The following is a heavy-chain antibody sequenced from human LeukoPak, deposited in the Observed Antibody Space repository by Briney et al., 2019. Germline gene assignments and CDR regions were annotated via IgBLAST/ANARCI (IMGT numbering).Heavy chain of an antibody. CDR1: GFTFSSYA. CDR3: AQDERTLSHGYYFDY. V-gene: IGHV3-23*01. CDR2: ISGSGANT. D-gene: IGHD1-1*01. Sequence: GGSLRLSCAASGFTFSSYAMSWVRQAPGKGLEWVSAISGSGANTYYADSLKGRFTISRDNSKNTLYLQMNSLRAEDTAVYYCAQDERTLSHGYYFDYWGQGTLVTVSS. J-gene: IGHJ4*02.